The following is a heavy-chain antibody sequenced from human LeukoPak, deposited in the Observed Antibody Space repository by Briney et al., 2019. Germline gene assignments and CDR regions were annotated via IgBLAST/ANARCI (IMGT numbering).Heavy chain of an antibody. CDR3: ARADSSSFLNWFDP. CDR2: INPNSGGT. J-gene: IGHJ5*02. Sequence: ASVKVSCKASGYTFAGYYMHWVRQAPGQGLEWMGWINPNSGGTNYAQKFQGRVTMTRDTSISTAYMELSRLRSDDTAVYYCARADSSSFLNWFDPWGQGTLVTVSS. V-gene: IGHV1-2*02. CDR1: GYTFAGYY. D-gene: IGHD6-6*01.